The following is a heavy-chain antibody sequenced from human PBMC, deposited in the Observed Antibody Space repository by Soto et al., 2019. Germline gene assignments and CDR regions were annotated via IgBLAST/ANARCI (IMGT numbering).Heavy chain of an antibody. CDR2: IYYSGST. V-gene: IGHV4-31*03. CDR1: GGSISIGGYY. D-gene: IGHD2-2*01. CDR3: ARGNRWYCSSTSCFDYGMDV. Sequence: PSDTLSLTCTVSGGSISIGGYYWSWIRQHPGKGLEWIGYIYYSGSTYYNPSLKSRVTISVDTSKNQFSLKLSSVTAADTAVYYCARGNRWYCSSTSCFDYGMDVWGQGTTVTVSS. J-gene: IGHJ6*02.